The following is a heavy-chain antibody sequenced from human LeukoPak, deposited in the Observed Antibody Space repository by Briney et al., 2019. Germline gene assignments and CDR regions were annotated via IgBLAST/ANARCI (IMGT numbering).Heavy chain of an antibody. D-gene: IGHD5-24*01. Sequence: PSQTLSLTCAVSGGSISSGGYSWSWIRQPPGKGLEWIGYIYHSGSTYYNPSLKSRVTISVDRSKNQFPLKLSSVTAADTAVYYCARNEMATMHFDYWGQGTLVTVSS. CDR1: GGSISSGGYS. J-gene: IGHJ4*02. CDR2: IYHSGST. V-gene: IGHV4-30-2*01. CDR3: ARNEMATMHFDY.